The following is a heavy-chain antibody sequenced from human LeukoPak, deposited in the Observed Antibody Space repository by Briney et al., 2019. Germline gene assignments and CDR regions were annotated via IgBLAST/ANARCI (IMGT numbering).Heavy chain of an antibody. CDR2: ISGSGDST. CDR3: AKRLSFGVAIGDFDY. Sequence: GGSLRLSCAASGFTFSNYAMSWVRQAPGKGLEWVSAISGSGDSTYYADSVKGRFTISRDSSMETLYLRMSSLRAEDTATYFCAKRLSFGVAIGDFDYWGQGTLVTVSS. J-gene: IGHJ4*02. V-gene: IGHV3-23*01. D-gene: IGHD3-3*01. CDR1: GFTFSNYA.